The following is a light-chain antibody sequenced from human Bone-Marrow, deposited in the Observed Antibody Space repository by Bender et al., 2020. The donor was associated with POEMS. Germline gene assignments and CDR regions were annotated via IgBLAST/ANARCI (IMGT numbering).Light chain of an antibody. CDR3: QAWDTSTHVI. J-gene: IGLJ2*01. CDR2: QDR. CDR1: KLGDKY. Sequence: SYEVTQPPSVSVSPGQTASITCSGHKLGDKYVSWYQQTSGQSPVLVIYQDRKRPSRIPERFSGSNSGNTATLTISGTQALDEADYYCQAWDTSTHVIFGGGTKLTVL. V-gene: IGLV3-1*01.